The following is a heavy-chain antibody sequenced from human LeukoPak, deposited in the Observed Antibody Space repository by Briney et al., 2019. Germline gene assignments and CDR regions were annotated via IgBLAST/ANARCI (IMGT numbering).Heavy chain of an antibody. V-gene: IGHV4-4*07. CDR2: IYTSGST. J-gene: IGHJ3*02. CDR1: GGSISSYY. CDR3: AREKAGATPTFRAFDI. D-gene: IGHD1-26*01. Sequence: PSETLSLTCTVSGGSISSYYWSWIRQPAGKGLEWIGRIYTSGSTNYNPSLKSRVTMSVDTSKNQFSLKLSSVTAADTAVYYCAREKAGATPTFRAFDIWGQGTMVTVSS.